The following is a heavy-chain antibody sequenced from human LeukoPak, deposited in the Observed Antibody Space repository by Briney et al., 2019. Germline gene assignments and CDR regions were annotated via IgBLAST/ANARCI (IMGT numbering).Heavy chain of an antibody. V-gene: IGHV3-66*01. D-gene: IGHD6-13*01. CDR2: IYSGGST. J-gene: IGHJ5*02. CDR1: GFTVSSNY. CDR3: ARESSSSWYNWFDP. Sequence: GGSLRLSCAASGFTVSSNYMSWVRQAPGKGLEWVSVIYSGGSTYYADSVKGRFTISRDNSKNTLYLQMNSLRAEDTAVHYCARESSSSWYNWFDPWGQGTLVTVSS.